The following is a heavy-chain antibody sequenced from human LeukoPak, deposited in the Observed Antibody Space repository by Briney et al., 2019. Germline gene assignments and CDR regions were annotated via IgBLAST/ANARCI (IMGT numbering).Heavy chain of an antibody. CDR1: GYTFTSYA. Sequence: ASVKVSCKASGYTFTSYAMHWVRQAHGQRLEWMGWINAGNGNTKYSQKFQGRVTITRDTSASTAYMELSSLRSEDTAVYYCARTHKQQLAFDYWGQGTLVTVSS. CDR3: ARTHKQQLAFDY. V-gene: IGHV1-3*01. J-gene: IGHJ4*02. CDR2: INAGNGNT. D-gene: IGHD6-13*01.